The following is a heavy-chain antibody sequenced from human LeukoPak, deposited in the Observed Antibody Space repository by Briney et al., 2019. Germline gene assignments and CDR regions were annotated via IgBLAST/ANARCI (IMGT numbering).Heavy chain of an antibody. J-gene: IGHJ4*02. V-gene: IGHV3-23*01. CDR2: ISGSGGST. D-gene: IGHD3-16*02. CDR3: AKDRRTFGGVSVREYYLDY. Sequence: GGSLRLSCAASEFTFSSYAMTWVRQAPGKGLEWVSTISGSGGSTYYADSVKGRFTISTDTSKNTLYLQMNSLRAEDTAVYYCAKDRRTFGGVSVREYYLDYWGQGTLVTVSS. CDR1: EFTFSSYA.